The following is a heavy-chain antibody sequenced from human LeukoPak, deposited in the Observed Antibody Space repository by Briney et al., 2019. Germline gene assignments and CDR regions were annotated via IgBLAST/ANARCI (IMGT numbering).Heavy chain of an antibody. J-gene: IGHJ5*02. CDR3: ARDKDYYGSGLNWFDP. V-gene: IGHV1-3*01. D-gene: IGHD3-10*01. CDR2: INAGNGNT. CDR1: GYTFTSYA. Sequence: ASVKVSCKASGYTFTSYAMHWVRQAPGQRLEWMGWINAGNGNTKYSQKFQGRVTITRDTSASTAYMELSSLRSEDTAVYYCARDKDYYGSGLNWFDPWGQGTLVTVSS.